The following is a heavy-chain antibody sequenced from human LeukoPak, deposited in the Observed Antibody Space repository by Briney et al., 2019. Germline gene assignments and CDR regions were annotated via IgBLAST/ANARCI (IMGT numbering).Heavy chain of an antibody. J-gene: IGHJ6*02. V-gene: IGHV1-69*13. Sequence: ASVKVSCKASGGTFSSYAISWVRQAPGQGLEWMGGIIPIFGTANYAQKFQGRVTITADESTSTAYMELSSLRSEDTAVYYCAKSIAAAGTPLDYYYGMDVWGQGTTVTVSS. CDR3: AKSIAAAGTPLDYYYGMDV. CDR1: GGTFSSYA. D-gene: IGHD6-13*01. CDR2: IIPIFGTA.